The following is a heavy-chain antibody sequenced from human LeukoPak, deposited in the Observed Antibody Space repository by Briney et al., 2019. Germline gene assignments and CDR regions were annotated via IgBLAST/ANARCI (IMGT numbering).Heavy chain of an antibody. Sequence: ASVKASCKASGYTFTGYYMHWVRQAPGQGLEWMGRINPNSGGTNYAQKFQGRVTMTRDTSISTAYMGLSRLRSDDTAVYYCARFIAAAIDYFDYWGQGTLVTVSS. J-gene: IGHJ4*02. D-gene: IGHD6-13*01. CDR1: GYTFTGYY. V-gene: IGHV1-2*06. CDR2: INPNSGGT. CDR3: ARFIAAAIDYFDY.